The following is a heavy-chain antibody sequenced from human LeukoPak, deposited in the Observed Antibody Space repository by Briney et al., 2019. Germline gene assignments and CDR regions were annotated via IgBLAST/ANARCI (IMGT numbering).Heavy chain of an antibody. CDR1: GYTFTSYD. J-gene: IGHJ3*02. CDR3: ARPLRYFDRRAFDI. Sequence: ASVKVSCKASGYTFTSYDINWVRQATGQGLEWMGWINPNSGNTGYAQKFQGRVTMTRNTSISTAYMELSSLRSEDTAVYYCARPLRYFDRRAFDIWGQGTMVTISS. D-gene: IGHD3-9*01. V-gene: IGHV1-8*01. CDR2: INPNSGNT.